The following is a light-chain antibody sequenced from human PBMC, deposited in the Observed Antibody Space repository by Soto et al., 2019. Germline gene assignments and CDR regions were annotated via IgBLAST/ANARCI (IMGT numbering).Light chain of an antibody. V-gene: IGKV1-9*01. CDR2: AAS. CDR3: QQLNSYPIT. Sequence: IHLTQSPSYLSASLGDNVTITCRASQGMSSFLAWYQQKPGKAPKLLIYAASTLQSGVPSRFSGSGSGTDFTLTISSLQPEDFATYFCQQLNSYPITAGQGTRLEIK. J-gene: IGKJ5*01. CDR1: QGMSSF.